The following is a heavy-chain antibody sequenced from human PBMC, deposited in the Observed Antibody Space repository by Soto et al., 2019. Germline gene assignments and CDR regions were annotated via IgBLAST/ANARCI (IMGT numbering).Heavy chain of an antibody. CDR2: IKSKTDGGTT. V-gene: IGHV3-15*01. J-gene: IGHJ5*02. D-gene: IGHD6-13*01. CDR1: GFTFSNAW. CDR3: TTEAAAPYNWFDP. Sequence: EVPLVESGGGLVKPGGSLRLSCAASGFTFSNAWMSWVRQAPGKGLEWVGRIKSKTDGGTTDYAAPVKGRFTSSRDDSKNTLYLQMNSLKTEDTAVYYCTTEAAAPYNWFDPWGQGTLVTVSS.